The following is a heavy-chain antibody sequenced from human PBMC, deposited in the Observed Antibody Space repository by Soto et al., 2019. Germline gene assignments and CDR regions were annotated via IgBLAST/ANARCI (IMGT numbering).Heavy chain of an antibody. CDR2: ISYSENT. V-gene: IGHV4-59*01. CDR3: ARGDDWKSSCFDP. Sequence: SETLSLTCAVSGGSISTYYWNWIRQPPGKGLEWIGYISYSENTNYNPSLKSRVTISLDTSKNQFSLKLTSVTAADTAVYYCARGDDWKSSCFDPWGQGTLVTVSS. J-gene: IGHJ5*02. D-gene: IGHD1-1*01. CDR1: GGSISTYY.